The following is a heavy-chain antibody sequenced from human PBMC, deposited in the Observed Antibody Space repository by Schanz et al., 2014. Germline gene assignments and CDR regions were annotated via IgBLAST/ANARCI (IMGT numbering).Heavy chain of an antibody. J-gene: IGHJ5*02. CDR2: IYYRGNT. D-gene: IGHD1-26*01. V-gene: IGHV4-31*03. CDR3: ARVPEPGWFDP. Sequence: QVQLQESGPGLVEPSQTLSLTCTVSGDSICSAYWSWIRQHPGKGLEWIGFIYYRGNTYYNPSLKSRVSISLDPSKTQFFLNLNSLTAADTAVYYCARVPEPGWFDPWGQGTLVTVSS. CDR1: GDSICSAY.